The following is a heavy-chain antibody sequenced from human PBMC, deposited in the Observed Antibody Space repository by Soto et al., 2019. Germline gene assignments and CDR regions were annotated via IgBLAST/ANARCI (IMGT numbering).Heavy chain of an antibody. J-gene: IGHJ5*02. Sequence: QVQLVQSGAEVKKPGASVRVSCRTSGYTFTRYGIHWLRQAPGQRLEWMGWINTGNGDTKYSQKLQVRVTITRDTSATRAYMALSSLRSEDTAFYYCAADVGERNYDWFGWFVPWCQETLVTVSS. CDR2: INTGNGDT. CDR3: AADVGERNYDWFGWFVP. CDR1: GYTFTRYG. V-gene: IGHV1-3*04. D-gene: IGHD3-9*01.